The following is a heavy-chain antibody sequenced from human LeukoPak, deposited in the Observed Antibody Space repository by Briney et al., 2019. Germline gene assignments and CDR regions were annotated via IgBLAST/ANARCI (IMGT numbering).Heavy chain of an antibody. CDR3: AREIEQLYSSWFDP. CDR1: GGSISSGGYY. Sequence: PSETLSLTCTVSGGSISSGGYYWSWIRQRPGKGLEWIGYIYYSGSTYYNPSLKSRVTISVDTSKNQFSLKLSSVTAADTAVYYCAREIEQLYSSWFDPWGQGTLVTVSS. J-gene: IGHJ5*02. CDR2: IYYSGST. V-gene: IGHV4-31*03. D-gene: IGHD6-13*01.